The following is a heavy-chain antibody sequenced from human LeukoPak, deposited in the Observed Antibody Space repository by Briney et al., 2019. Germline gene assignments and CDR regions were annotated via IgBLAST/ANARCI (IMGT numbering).Heavy chain of an antibody. CDR3: ARDREIIAFDY. CDR2: INTNTGNP. D-gene: IGHD3-10*01. CDR1: GYTFTTYS. J-gene: IGHJ4*02. Sequence: ASVKVSCKASGYTFTTYSMNWVRQAPGQGLEWMGWINTNTGNPTYAQGFTGRFVFSLDTSVSTAYLQISSLEAEDTAVYYCARDREIIAFDYWGQRTLVSVSS. V-gene: IGHV7-4-1*02.